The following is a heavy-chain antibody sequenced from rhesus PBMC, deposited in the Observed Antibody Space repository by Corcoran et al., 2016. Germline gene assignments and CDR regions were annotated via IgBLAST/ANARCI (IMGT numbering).Heavy chain of an antibody. Sequence: QVQLQQWGEGLVKPSETLSLTCAVYGGSISSNYWSWIRQPPGKGLEWIGRIRNGGSTNYNPSLKSRFTISIDTSKNHFSLKLSSVTAADTAVYYCARDVGSWSPYFDYWGQGVLVTVSS. CDR3: ARDVGSWSPYFDY. J-gene: IGHJ4*01. CDR2: IRNGGST. D-gene: IGHD6-13*01. V-gene: IGHV4-160*01. CDR1: GGSISSNY.